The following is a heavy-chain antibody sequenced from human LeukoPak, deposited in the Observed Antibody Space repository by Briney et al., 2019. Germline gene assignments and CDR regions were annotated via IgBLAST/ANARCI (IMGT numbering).Heavy chain of an antibody. J-gene: IGHJ4*02. CDR1: GGSISSYY. D-gene: IGHD2-15*01. V-gene: IGHV4-59*01. CDR3: ARRRYCSGGSCYSDFDY. Sequence: SETLSLTCTVSGGSISSYYWSWIRQPPGKGLEWIGYIYYSGSTNYNPSLKSRVTISVDTSKNQFSLKLSSVTAADTAVYYCARRRYCSGGSCYSDFDYWGQGTLVTVSS. CDR2: IYYSGST.